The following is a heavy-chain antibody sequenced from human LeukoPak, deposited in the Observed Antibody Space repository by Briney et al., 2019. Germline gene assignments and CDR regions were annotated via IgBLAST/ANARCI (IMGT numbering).Heavy chain of an antibody. D-gene: IGHD5-12*01. CDR2: IYYSLST. V-gene: IGHV4-39*02. J-gene: IGHJ4*02. Sequence: SDTLFHTSTVPAVSISSSRYYLGSIRQPPGKGLERIGNIYYSLSTYYNPSLKSQVTISVDTSKNHFALTLNSVAVADRAVYLCAVRYSGYDFWGQGTMVTVSS. CDR1: AVSISSSRYY. CDR3: AVRYSGYDF.